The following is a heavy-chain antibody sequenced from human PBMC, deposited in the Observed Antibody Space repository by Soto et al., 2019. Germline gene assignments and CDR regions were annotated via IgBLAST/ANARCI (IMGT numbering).Heavy chain of an antibody. J-gene: IGHJ6*02. V-gene: IGHV3-48*01. Sequence: EVQLVESGGGLVQPGGSLRLSCAASGFTFSSYSMNWVRQAPGKGLEWVSYISSSSSTIYYADSVKGRFTISRDNAKNSPDPQMSSLRAEGTAVYYSATSVNMVRGGVWGQGTTVTVSS. CDR1: GFTFSSYS. CDR3: ATSVNMVRGGV. CDR2: ISSSSSTI. D-gene: IGHD3-10*01.